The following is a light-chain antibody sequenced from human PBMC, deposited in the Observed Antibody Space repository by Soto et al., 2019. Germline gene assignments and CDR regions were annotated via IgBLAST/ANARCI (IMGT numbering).Light chain of an antibody. CDR1: SSDIGNYDF. CDR2: EVS. J-gene: IGLJ3*02. V-gene: IGLV2-14*01. Sequence: QSVLTQPASVSGSPGQPITISCIGTSSDIGNYDFVSWYQQHPGKAPKLLIYEVSYRPSGISNRFSGSKSGVTASLTISGLQAEDESDYYCSSYTTSSTWVFGGGTKVTVL. CDR3: SSYTTSSTWV.